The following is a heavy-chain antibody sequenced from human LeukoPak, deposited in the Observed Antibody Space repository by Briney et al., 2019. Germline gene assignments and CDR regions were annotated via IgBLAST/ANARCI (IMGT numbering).Heavy chain of an antibody. D-gene: IGHD4-17*01. J-gene: IGHJ5*02. CDR2: IYYSGST. CDR3: ARGGHDYGDYVRENWFDP. Sequence: SETLSLTCTVSGGSISSSSYYWGWIRQPPGKGLEWIGRIYYSGSTSYNPSLKSRVTISVDTSKNQFSLKLSSVTAADTAVYYCARGGHDYGDYVRENWFDPWGQGTLVTVSS. V-gene: IGHV4-39*07. CDR1: GGSISSSSYY.